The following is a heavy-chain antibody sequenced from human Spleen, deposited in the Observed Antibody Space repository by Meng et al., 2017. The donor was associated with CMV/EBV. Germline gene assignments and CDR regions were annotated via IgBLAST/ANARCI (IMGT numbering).Heavy chain of an antibody. CDR3: AIDWIGDNGDYLDA. D-gene: IGHD4-17*01. CDR2: ICGSGDHT. V-gene: IGHV3-23*01. J-gene: IGHJ1*01. Sequence: GESLKISCGASGFTFERYTMSWVRQAPGKGLEWVAGICGSGDHTYYADSVKGRVTISRDNSKNTLHVRMKSLRAEDTAVYYCAIDWIGDNGDYLDAWGQGTLVTVSS. CDR1: GFTFERYT.